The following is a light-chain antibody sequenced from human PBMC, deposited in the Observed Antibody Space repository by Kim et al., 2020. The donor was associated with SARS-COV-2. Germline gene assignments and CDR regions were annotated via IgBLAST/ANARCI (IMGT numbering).Light chain of an antibody. Sequence: VALEQTVRITCQGDSRRSYYASWYQQKPGQAPIVVIYGKNNRPSGIPDRFSGSSSGNTASLTITGTQAGDEADYYCNSRDSNDNVVFGGGTQLTVL. V-gene: IGLV3-19*01. J-gene: IGLJ2*01. CDR2: GKN. CDR1: SRRSYY. CDR3: NSRDSNDNVV.